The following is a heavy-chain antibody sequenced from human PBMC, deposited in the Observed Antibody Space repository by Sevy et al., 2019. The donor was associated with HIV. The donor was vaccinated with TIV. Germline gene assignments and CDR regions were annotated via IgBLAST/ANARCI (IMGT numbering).Heavy chain of an antibody. CDR3: AKDLSGSSSWYGDIDDY. CDR2: ISGSGGST. V-gene: IGHV3-23*01. J-gene: IGHJ4*02. D-gene: IGHD6-13*01. CDR1: GFTFSSYA. Sequence: GGSLRLSCAASGFTFSSYAMSWVRQAPGKGLEWVSAISGSGGSTYYADSVKGRFTISRDNSKNTLYLQMNSLRAEDTAVYHCAKDLSGSSSWYGDIDDYWGQGTLVTVSS.